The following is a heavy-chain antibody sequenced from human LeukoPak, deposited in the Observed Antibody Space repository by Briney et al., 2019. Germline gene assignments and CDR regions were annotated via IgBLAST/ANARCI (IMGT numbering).Heavy chain of an antibody. CDR3: TRGQVNSFDY. V-gene: IGHV3-53*04. J-gene: IGHJ4*02. Sequence: GGSLRLSCAASGFIVSGTYMSWVRQAPGKGLEWVSVIYSGGSTYYPDSVKGRFTISRHNSKDTLYLQMNSLRPEDTAVYYCTRGQVNSFDYWGQGTLVTVSS. D-gene: IGHD2-21*01. CDR1: GFIVSGTY. CDR2: IYSGGST.